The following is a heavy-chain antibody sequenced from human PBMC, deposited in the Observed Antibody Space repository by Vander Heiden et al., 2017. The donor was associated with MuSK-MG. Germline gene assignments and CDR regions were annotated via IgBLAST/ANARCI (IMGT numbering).Heavy chain of an antibody. Sequence: QVQLQESGPGLVKPSETLSLTCTVSGGSISSSYWSWIRQPPGKGLEWIGYIYYSGSTNYNPSLKSRVTISVDTSKNQFSLKLSSVTAADTAVYYCARDQGQIEMATMEGPYYYYGMDVWGQGTTVTVSS. CDR3: ARDQGQIEMATMEGPYYYYGMDV. CDR2: IYYSGST. V-gene: IGHV4-59*01. J-gene: IGHJ6*02. D-gene: IGHD5-12*01. CDR1: GGSISSSY.